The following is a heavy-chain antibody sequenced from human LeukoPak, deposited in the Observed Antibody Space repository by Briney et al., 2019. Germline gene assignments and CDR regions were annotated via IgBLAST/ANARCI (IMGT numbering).Heavy chain of an antibody. V-gene: IGHV1-8*01. D-gene: IGHD3-10*01. Sequence: ASVKVSCKASGYTFTSYDINWGRQATGQGLEWMGWMNTNSGNTGSAQKFQGRVTMTRNTSISTAYMELSSLRSEDTAVYYCARVYYYGSGSYYRYFDYWGQGTLVTVSS. J-gene: IGHJ4*02. CDR1: GYTFTSYD. CDR2: MNTNSGNT. CDR3: ARVYYYGSGSYYRYFDY.